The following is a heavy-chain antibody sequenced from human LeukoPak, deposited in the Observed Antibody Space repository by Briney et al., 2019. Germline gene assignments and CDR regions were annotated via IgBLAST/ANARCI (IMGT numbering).Heavy chain of an antibody. V-gene: IGHV4-38-2*02. J-gene: IGHJ5*01. Sequence: SETLSLTCTVSSYSISNNYYWGWIRQPPGKGLEWIGSIYESGSTYYNPSLKGRVTISIDTSKNQFSLKLSSVTAADTAIYYCASQHYDYVWGTYPEFDPWGQGILIAVSS. D-gene: IGHD3-16*02. CDR2: IYESGST. CDR1: SYSISNNYY. CDR3: ASQHYDYVWGTYPEFDP.